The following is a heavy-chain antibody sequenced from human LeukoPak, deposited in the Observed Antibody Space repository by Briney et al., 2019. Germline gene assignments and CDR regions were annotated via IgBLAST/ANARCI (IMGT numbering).Heavy chain of an antibody. CDR3: TKSRGSGSYSPPNYFDP. D-gene: IGHD3-10*01. V-gene: IGHV3-30*04. CDR2: ISYDGSDK. Sequence: PGGSLRLSCAASGFTFSSYAVHWVRQAPGKGLEWVTVISYDGSDKYYADSVKGRFTISRDNSKNTLYLQMNSLRPEDTAVYYCTKSRGSGSYSPPNYFDPWGQGTLVTVSS. CDR1: GFTFSSYA. J-gene: IGHJ5*02.